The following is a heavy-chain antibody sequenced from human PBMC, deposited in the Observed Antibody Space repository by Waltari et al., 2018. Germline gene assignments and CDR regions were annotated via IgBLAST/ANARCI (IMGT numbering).Heavy chain of an antibody. J-gene: IGHJ4*02. CDR1: GFTFSSYS. Sequence: EVQLVESGGGLVQPGGSLRLSCAASGFTFSSYSMNWVRQAPGKGLEWGSYISSSSSNIYYADFVKGRFTISRDNAKNSLYLQINSLRAEDTAVYYCTSGSYFSGYWGQGTLVTVSS. CDR2: ISSSSSNI. D-gene: IGHD1-26*01. CDR3: TSGSYFSGY. V-gene: IGHV3-48*01.